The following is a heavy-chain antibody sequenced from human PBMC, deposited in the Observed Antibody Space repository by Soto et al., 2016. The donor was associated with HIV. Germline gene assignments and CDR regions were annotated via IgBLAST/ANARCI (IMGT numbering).Heavy chain of an antibody. V-gene: IGHV3-11*04. CDR2: MSASGNTI. CDR1: GFTFSDYY. Sequence: QVQLVESGGGSVKPGGSLRLSCAASGFTFSDYYMIWIRQVPGKGLEWLSYMSASGNTIYYSDSVKGRFTISRDNAKNSLYLQMNTLRADDTAVYYCARRIAAAGTNYYYYYMDVWGKGTTVTVSS. CDR3: ARRIAAAGTNYYYYYMDV. D-gene: IGHD6-13*01. J-gene: IGHJ6*03.